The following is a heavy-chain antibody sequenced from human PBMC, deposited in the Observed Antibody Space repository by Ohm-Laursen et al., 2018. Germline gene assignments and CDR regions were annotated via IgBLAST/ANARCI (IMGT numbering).Heavy chain of an antibody. CDR1: GFTFSSYT. J-gene: IGHJ1*01. V-gene: IGHV3-21*01. Sequence: GSLRLSCAASGFTFSSYTMNWVRQAPGQGLECVSSISGSSNFIYYADSVKGRFTISRDNAKNSLYLQMNSLRAEDTAVYYCARDPGYSSSGGAEYFQHWGQGTLVTVSS. CDR3: ARDPGYSSSGGAEYFQH. CDR2: ISGSSNFI. D-gene: IGHD6-13*01.